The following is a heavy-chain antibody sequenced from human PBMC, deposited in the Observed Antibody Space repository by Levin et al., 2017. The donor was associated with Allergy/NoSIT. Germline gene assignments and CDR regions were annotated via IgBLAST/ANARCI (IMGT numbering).Heavy chain of an antibody. V-gene: IGHV3-53*01. D-gene: IGHD3-9*01. J-gene: IGHJ6*02. CDR1: GFTVSSNY. CDR3: ARGSTYYDILTGYFHYYGMDV. CDR2: IYSGGST. Sequence: ETLSLTCAASGFTVSSNYMSWVRQAPGKGLEWVSVIYSGGSTYYADSVKGRFTISRDNSKNTLYLQMNSLRAEDTAVYYCARGSTYYDILTGYFHYYGMDVWGQGTTVTVSS.